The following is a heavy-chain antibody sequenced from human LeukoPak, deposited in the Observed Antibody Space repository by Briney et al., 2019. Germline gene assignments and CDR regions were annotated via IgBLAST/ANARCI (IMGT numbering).Heavy chain of an antibody. CDR1: GFTFSSYA. CDR2: ISGSGGST. Sequence: GGSLRLSCAASGFTFSSYAMSWVRQAPGKGLEGVSAISGSGGSTYYADSVKGRFTISRDNSKNTLYLQMNSLRAEDTAVYYCAKGPITMIVVGVNWFDPWGQGTLVTVSS. V-gene: IGHV3-23*01. CDR3: AKGPITMIVVGVNWFDP. J-gene: IGHJ5*02. D-gene: IGHD3-22*01.